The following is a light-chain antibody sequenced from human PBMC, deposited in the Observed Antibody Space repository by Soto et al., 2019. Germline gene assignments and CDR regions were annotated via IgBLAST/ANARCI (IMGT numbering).Light chain of an antibody. CDR2: EGT. Sequence: QSVLTQPASVSGSPGQSIAISCTGTSSDVGSYNLVSWYQQHPGKAPKLMIYEGTKRPSGVSNRFSGSKSGNTASLTISGLQAGDEADYYCCSSAGSSLYVFGSGTKLTVL. CDR1: SSDVGSYNL. V-gene: IGLV2-23*01. CDR3: CSSAGSSLYV. J-gene: IGLJ1*01.